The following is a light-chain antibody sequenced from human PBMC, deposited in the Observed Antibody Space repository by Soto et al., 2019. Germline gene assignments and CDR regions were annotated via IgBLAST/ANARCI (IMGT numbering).Light chain of an antibody. CDR2: KAY. CDR1: QSISIW. J-gene: IGKJ1*01. V-gene: IGKV1-5*03. CDR3: QQYSTYTTRT. Sequence: DIHMTQSPSTLSASVGDIVTIPCRASQSISIWLAWYQQKPGKAPKILIYKAYSLESGVPSRFRGSGSGTEFTLTISSLQTDDSATYYCQQYSTYTTRTFGQGTKVDIK.